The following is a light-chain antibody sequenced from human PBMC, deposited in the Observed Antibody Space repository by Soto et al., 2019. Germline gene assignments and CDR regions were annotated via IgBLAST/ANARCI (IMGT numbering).Light chain of an antibody. CDR1: SSNIGTGYL. CDR2: ADT. CDR3: QSYDSSQTAYVG. Sequence: QSVLTQPPSVSGAPGQRVTISCTGSSSNIGTGYLVHWYQQIPGTAPKLLIYADTNRPSGVPDRFSGSKSGTSASLAITGLQAEDEAYYYCQSYDSSQTAYVGFGGGTKLTVL. V-gene: IGLV1-40*01. J-gene: IGLJ2*01.